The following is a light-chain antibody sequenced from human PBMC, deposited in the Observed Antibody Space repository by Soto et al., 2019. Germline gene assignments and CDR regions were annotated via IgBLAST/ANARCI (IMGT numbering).Light chain of an antibody. CDR3: MQTIQVPSIA. Sequence: EIVMTQSPLTLPVTPGEPASVSFRSIQILVYNNTYNYLDWYVQKSGQPPKLLIYEVSNRFSGVSERFSGSGAGTDFTLKISRVEAEDVGVYYCMQTIQVPSIAFGQGTRLEIK. J-gene: IGKJ5*01. CDR2: EVS. CDR1: QILVYNNTYNY. V-gene: IGKV2D-29*01.